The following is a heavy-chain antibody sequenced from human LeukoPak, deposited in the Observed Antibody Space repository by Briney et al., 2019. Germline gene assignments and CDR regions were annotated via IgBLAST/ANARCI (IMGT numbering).Heavy chain of an antibody. CDR3: ASYGSGSYRFDP. V-gene: IGHV4-31*03. CDR2: IHHSGST. Sequence: SETPSLTCTVSGGSISSGNYYWSWIRQHPGKGLEWIGYIHHSGSTYYNPSLKSRVIISVDTSKNQFSLKLNSVTAADTAVYYCASYGSGSYRFDPWGQGTLVTVSS. CDR1: GGSISSGNYY. J-gene: IGHJ5*02. D-gene: IGHD3-10*01.